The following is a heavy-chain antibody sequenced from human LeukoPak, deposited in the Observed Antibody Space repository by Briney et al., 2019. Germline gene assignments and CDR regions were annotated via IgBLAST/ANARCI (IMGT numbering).Heavy chain of an antibody. D-gene: IGHD3-16*01. V-gene: IGHV1-69*11. CDR1: GGTFSSYA. CDR3: ARFWEVPDAFDI. Sequence: ASVKVSCKASGGTFSSYAISWVRQAPGQGLEWMGRIIPILGTANYAQKFQGRVTITTDESTSTAYMELSSLRSEDTAVYYCARFWEVPDAFDIWGQGTMVTVSS. CDR2: IIPILGTA. J-gene: IGHJ3*02.